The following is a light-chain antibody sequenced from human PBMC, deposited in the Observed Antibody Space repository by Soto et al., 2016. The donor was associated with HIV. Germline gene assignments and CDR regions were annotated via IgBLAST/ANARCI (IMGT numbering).Light chain of an antibody. V-gene: IGLV3-1*01. J-gene: IGLJ2*01. Sequence: SYELTQPPSVSVSPGQTAIITCSGDKLGDKYASWYQQKPGQSPVLVMYQRTKRPSGFPDRFSGSNSGNTATLTITGTQAVDEADYYCQTWDSSTVLFGGGTKLTVL. CDR2: QRT. CDR3: QTWDSSTVL. CDR1: KLGDKY.